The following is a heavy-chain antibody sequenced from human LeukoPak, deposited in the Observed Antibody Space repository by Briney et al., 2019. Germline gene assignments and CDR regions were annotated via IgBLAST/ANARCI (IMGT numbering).Heavy chain of an antibody. Sequence: PGGSLRLSCAASGFTFSSYAMSWVRQAPGKGLEWVANMNQEGSEKNYVDSVKGRFTIARDNAKNSLYLQMNSLRVEDTAVYHCVRYYDGYGYYDSFDIWGQGTTVTVSA. CDR3: VRYYDGYGYYDSFDI. D-gene: IGHD3-22*01. J-gene: IGHJ3*02. V-gene: IGHV3-7*01. CDR1: GFTFSSYA. CDR2: MNQEGSEK.